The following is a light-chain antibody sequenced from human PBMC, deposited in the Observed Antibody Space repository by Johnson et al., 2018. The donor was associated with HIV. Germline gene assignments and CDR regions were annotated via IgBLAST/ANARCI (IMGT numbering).Light chain of an antibody. CDR1: SSNIVNIY. V-gene: IGLV1-51*01. CDR2: DNH. CDR3: GTWDTSLSVYV. Sequence: QLVLTQPPSVSAAPGQKVTISCSASSSNIVNIYISWYQHLPGTAPKLLIYDNHKRPSGIPDRFSGSKSGTSVTLALTGLQTGDEADYSCGTWDTSLSVYVFGTGTKVTVL. J-gene: IGLJ1*01.